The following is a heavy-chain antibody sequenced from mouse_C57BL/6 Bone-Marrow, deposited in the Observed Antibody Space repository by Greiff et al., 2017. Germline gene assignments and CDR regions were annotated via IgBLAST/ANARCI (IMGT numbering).Heavy chain of an antibody. CDR2: IYPGGGST. J-gene: IGHJ4*01. V-gene: IGHV1-55*01. CDR3: ARGGSGAMGG. CDR1: GYTFTSYW. Sequence: QVQLQQPGAELVKPGASVKMSCKASGYTFTSYWITWVKQRPGQGLEWIGDIYPGGGSTNYNGKFKSKATLTVDTSSITAYMQLSSLTSEDSAVYYCARGGSGAMGGWGHVTSVTVS.